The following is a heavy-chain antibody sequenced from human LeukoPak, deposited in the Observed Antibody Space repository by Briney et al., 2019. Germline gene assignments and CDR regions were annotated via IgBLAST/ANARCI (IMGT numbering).Heavy chain of an antibody. D-gene: IGHD3-10*01. J-gene: IGHJ4*02. CDR1: GFTFSAYS. CDR3: ARAYGSFDD. CDR2: ISRGDSTI. Sequence: GGSLRLSCAVSGFTFSAYSMNWVGQAPGRGGEWGSFISRGDSTIYYADSVKGRFTISRDNAKNSLYLKMNNLRDEDTAVYYCARAYGSFDDWGQGTLVTVSS. V-gene: IGHV3-48*02.